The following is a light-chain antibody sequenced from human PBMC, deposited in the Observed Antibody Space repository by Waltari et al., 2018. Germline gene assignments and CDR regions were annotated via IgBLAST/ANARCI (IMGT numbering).Light chain of an antibody. Sequence: QSALTQPASVSGSPGQSITISSTGTSRDVGTYNLVSLYQQHPGKAPKLMIYEVSKRPSGVSNRFSGSKSGNTASLTISGLQAEDEADYYCCSYAGSHTFVVFGGGTKLTVL. CDR2: EVS. CDR1: SRDVGTYNL. J-gene: IGLJ2*01. V-gene: IGLV2-23*02. CDR3: CSYAGSHTFVV.